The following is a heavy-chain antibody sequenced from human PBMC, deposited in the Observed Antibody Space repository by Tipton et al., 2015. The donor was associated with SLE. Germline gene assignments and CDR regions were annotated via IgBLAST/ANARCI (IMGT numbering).Heavy chain of an antibody. CDR1: GFSLSSNG. Sequence: SLRLSCAASGFSLSSNGMNWVRLAPGKGLEWVANIKQDGSEKYYVDSVKGRFTISRDNAKNSLYLQMNSLRAEDTAVYYCARHLPSSVGTTPSWGMDVWGQGTTVTVSS. D-gene: IGHD2-15*01. J-gene: IGHJ6*02. V-gene: IGHV3-7*01. CDR3: ARHLPSSVGTTPSWGMDV. CDR2: IKQDGSEK.